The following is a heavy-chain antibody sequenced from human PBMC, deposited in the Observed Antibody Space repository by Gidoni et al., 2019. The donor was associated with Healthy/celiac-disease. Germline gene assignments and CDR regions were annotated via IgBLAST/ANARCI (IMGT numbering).Heavy chain of an antibody. Sequence: QVQLVESGGGVVQPGRSLRLSCAASGFTFSSYGMHWVRQAPGKGLEWVAVISYDGSNKDYADSVKGRFTISRDNSKNTLYLQMNSLRAEDTAVYYCAKGRLRYFDWQNNWFDPWGQGTLVTVSS. V-gene: IGHV3-30*18. CDR1: GFTFSSYG. D-gene: IGHD3-9*01. CDR2: ISYDGSNK. J-gene: IGHJ5*02. CDR3: AKGRLRYFDWQNNWFDP.